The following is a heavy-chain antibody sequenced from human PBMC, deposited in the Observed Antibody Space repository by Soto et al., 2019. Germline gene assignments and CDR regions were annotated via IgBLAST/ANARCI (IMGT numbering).Heavy chain of an antibody. CDR1: GVPFSSYW. Sequence: PGGSLRLSCAASGVPFSSYWMHWVRQAPGKGLVWVSRINSDGSSTSYADSVKGRFTISRDNAKNTLYLQMNSLRAEDTAVYYCAIRASYYDSSGYFDYWGQGTLVTVSS. V-gene: IGHV3-74*01. CDR3: AIRASYYDSSGYFDY. J-gene: IGHJ4*02. CDR2: INSDGSST. D-gene: IGHD3-22*01.